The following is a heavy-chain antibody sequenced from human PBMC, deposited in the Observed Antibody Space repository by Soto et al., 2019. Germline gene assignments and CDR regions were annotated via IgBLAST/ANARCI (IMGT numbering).Heavy chain of an antibody. CDR2: INSDGSST. CDR3: ARAVSIAAAGSIGYDY. V-gene: IGHV3-74*01. D-gene: IGHD6-13*01. Sequence: GGSLRLSCAASGFTFSSYWMHWFRQAPGKGLVWVSRINSDGSSTSYADSVKGRFTISRDNAKNTLYLQMNSLRAEDTAVYYCARAVSIAAAGSIGYDYWGQGTLVTVSS. CDR1: GFTFSSYW. J-gene: IGHJ4*02.